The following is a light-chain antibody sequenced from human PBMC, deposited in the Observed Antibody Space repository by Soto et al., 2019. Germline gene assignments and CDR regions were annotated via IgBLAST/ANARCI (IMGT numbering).Light chain of an antibody. CDR2: GSS. V-gene: IGKV3-20*01. CDR1: QIVSTIY. J-gene: IGKJ1*01. Sequence: IVLTQSPGTLSLSPGERATLTCRASQIVSTIYLAWYQKKPGQAPRLLIYGSSSRAPGIPDRFSGSGSGTEFTLTISRLEPEDFAVFYCQQYGDSPTFGQGTKVDIK. CDR3: QQYGDSPT.